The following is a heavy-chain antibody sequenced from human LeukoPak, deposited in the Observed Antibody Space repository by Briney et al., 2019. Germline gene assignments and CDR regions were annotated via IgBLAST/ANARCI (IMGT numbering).Heavy chain of an antibody. CDR3: ARDRSIVGAKWFDY. D-gene: IGHD1-26*01. Sequence: GGFLRLSCAASGFTFSSYSMNWVRQAPGKGLEWVSSISSSSSYIYYADSVKGRFTISRDNAKNSLYLQMNSLRAEDTAVYYCARDRSIVGAKWFDYWGQGTLVTVSS. CDR1: GFTFSSYS. CDR2: ISSSSSYI. J-gene: IGHJ4*02. V-gene: IGHV3-21*04.